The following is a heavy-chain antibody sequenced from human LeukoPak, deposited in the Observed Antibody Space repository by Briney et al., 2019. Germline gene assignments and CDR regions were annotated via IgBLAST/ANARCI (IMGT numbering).Heavy chain of an antibody. Sequence: PSETLSLTCAVYGGSFSGYYWSWIRQPPGKGLEWIGEINHSGSTNYNPSLKSRVTISVDTSKNQFSLKLSSVTAADTAVYYCASRARRWLVRRDYYMDVWGKGTTVTVSS. V-gene: IGHV4-34*01. CDR3: ASRARRWLVRRDYYMDV. CDR2: INHSGST. D-gene: IGHD6-19*01. CDR1: GGSFSGYY. J-gene: IGHJ6*03.